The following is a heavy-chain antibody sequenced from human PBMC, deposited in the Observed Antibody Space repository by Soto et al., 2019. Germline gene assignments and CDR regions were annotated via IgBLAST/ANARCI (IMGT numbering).Heavy chain of an antibody. Sequence: GGSLRLSCAASGFTFSSYGMHWVRQAPGKGLEWVAVISYDGSNKYYADSVKGRFTISRDNSKNTLYLQMNSLRAEDTAVYYCAKMIGEHDAFDIWGQGTVVTVSS. V-gene: IGHV3-30*18. CDR3: AKMIGEHDAFDI. D-gene: IGHD2-21*01. J-gene: IGHJ3*02. CDR1: GFTFSSYG. CDR2: ISYDGSNK.